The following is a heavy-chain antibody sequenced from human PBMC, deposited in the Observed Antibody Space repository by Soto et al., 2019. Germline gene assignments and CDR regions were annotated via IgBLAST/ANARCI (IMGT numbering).Heavy chain of an antibody. J-gene: IGHJ5*02. V-gene: IGHV4-4*07. Sequence: SETLSLTCTVSGASISGFYWSWIRKSAGEGLEWIGRIYATGTTDYNPSLKSRVMMSVDTSKKQSSLKLRSVTAADTAVYYCVRDRTKTLRDWFDPWGQGISVTVSS. CDR2: IYATGTT. D-gene: IGHD1-1*01. CDR3: VRDRTKTLRDWFDP. CDR1: GASISGFY.